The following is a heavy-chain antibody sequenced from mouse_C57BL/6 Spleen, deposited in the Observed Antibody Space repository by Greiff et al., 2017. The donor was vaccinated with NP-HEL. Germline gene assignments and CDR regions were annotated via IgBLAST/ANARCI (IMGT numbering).Heavy chain of an antibody. D-gene: IGHD1-1*01. CDR2: IDPSDSET. V-gene: IGHV1-52*01. CDR1: GYTFTSYW. Sequence: QVQLQQPGAELVRPGSSVKLSCKASGYTFTSYWMHWVKQRPIQGLEWIGNIDPSDSETHYNQKFKDKATLTVDKSSSTAYMQLSSLTSEDSAVYYCARSPYGSSYVDFDYWGQGTTLTVSS. J-gene: IGHJ2*01. CDR3: ARSPYGSSYVDFDY.